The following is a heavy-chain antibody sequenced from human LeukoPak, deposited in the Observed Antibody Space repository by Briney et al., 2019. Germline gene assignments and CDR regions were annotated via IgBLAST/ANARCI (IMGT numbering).Heavy chain of an antibody. Sequence: GGSLRHSCAASGFTFSSYEMNWVRQAPGKGLEWVSYISSSGSTIYYADSVKGRFTISRDNAKNSLYLQMNSLRAEDTAAYYCAKSGLNRFDYWGQGTLVTVSS. CDR1: GFTFSSYE. CDR3: AKSGLNRFDY. J-gene: IGHJ4*02. D-gene: IGHD2-15*01. V-gene: IGHV3-48*03. CDR2: ISSSGSTI.